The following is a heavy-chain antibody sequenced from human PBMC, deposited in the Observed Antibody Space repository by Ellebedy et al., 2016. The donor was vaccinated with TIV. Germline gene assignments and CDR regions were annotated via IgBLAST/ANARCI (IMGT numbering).Heavy chain of an antibody. Sequence: ASVKVSXKASGYTFTSYGISWVRQAPGQGLEWMGWISAYNGNTNYAQKLQGRVTMATDTSTSTAYMELRSLRSDDTAVYYCARSPILRVLRAFDIWGQGTMVTVSS. D-gene: IGHD2-21*01. CDR3: ARSPILRVLRAFDI. CDR1: GYTFTSYG. J-gene: IGHJ3*02. V-gene: IGHV1-18*01. CDR2: ISAYNGNT.